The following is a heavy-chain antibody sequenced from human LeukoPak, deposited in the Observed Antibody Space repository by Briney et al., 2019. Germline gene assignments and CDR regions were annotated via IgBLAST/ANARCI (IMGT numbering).Heavy chain of an antibody. CDR3: ARGRRDGCNSDC. J-gene: IGHJ4*02. V-gene: IGHV3-53*01. D-gene: IGHD5-24*01. Sequence: GGSLRLSCAASGFTVSSNYMSWVRQAPGKGLEWVSVIYSGGSTYYADSVKGRFTISRDNSKNTLYLQTNSLRAEDTDVYYCARGRRDGCNSDCWGQGTLVTVSS. CDR1: GFTVSSNY. CDR2: IYSGGST.